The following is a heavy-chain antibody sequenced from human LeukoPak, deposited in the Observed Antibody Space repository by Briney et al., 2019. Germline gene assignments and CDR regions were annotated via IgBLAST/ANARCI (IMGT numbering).Heavy chain of an antibody. V-gene: IGHV4-39*07. CDR3: ARTTEAHSWRTRYYDYYMDV. D-gene: IGHD6-13*01. CDR2: IYYSGST. CDR1: GGSISSSNYY. Sequence: SETLSLTCSVSGGSISSSNYYWGWIRQSPGKGLEWIGSIYYSGSTYYNPSLKSRVTMSVDTSKNQFSLKLSSVTAADTAVYYCARTTEAHSWRTRYYDYYMDVWGKGTTVTVSS. J-gene: IGHJ6*03.